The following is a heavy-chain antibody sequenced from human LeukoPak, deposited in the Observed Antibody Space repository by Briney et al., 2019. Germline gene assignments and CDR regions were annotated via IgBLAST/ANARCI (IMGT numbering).Heavy chain of an antibody. J-gene: IGHJ5*02. V-gene: IGHV1-2*02. CDR3: ARDVPTYYDFWSGQNWFDP. CDR2: INPNSGGT. D-gene: IGHD3-3*01. CDR1: GYTFTGYY. Sequence: ASVKVSCKASGYTFTGYYMHWVRQAPGQGLEWMGWINPNSGGTNYAQKFQGRVTMTRDTSTSTAYMELSRLRSDDTAVYYCARDVPTYYDFWSGQNWFDPWGQGTLVTVSS.